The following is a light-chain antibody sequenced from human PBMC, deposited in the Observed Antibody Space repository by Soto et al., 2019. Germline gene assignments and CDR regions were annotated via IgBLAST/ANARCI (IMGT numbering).Light chain of an antibody. CDR1: QNIGRW. Sequence: DIQMTQSPSSLSASVGDRVTITCRASQNIGRWLAWYQQKPGKAPKLMIYDVSTLISGVPSRFSGSGSGTEVTLTISSLQPDDFTTYYCQQYNLHSPATFGPGTLVEIK. V-gene: IGKV1-5*01. CDR3: QQYNLHSPAT. CDR2: DVS. J-gene: IGKJ1*01.